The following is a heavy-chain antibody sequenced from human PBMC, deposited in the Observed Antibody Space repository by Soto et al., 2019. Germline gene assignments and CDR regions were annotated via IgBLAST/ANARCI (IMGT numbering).Heavy chain of an antibody. J-gene: IGHJ6*02. Sequence: EVQLVESGGGLVKPGGSLRLSCAASGFTFSSYSMNWVRQAPGKGLEWVSSISSSSSYIYYADSVKGRFTISRDNAKNSLYLEMNSLRAEDTAVYYCARDLNPPWYYYGMDVWGQGTTVTVSS. V-gene: IGHV3-21*01. CDR1: GFTFSSYS. CDR2: ISSSSSYI. CDR3: ARDLNPPWYYYGMDV.